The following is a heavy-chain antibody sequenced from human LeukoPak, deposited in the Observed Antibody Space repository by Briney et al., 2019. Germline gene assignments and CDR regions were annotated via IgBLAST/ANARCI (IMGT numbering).Heavy chain of an antibody. V-gene: IGHV4-31*11. CDR1: GGSFSGYY. J-gene: IGHJ4*02. D-gene: IGHD5-24*01. Sequence: SETLSLTCAVYGGSFSGYYWSWIRQHPGKGLEWIGYIYYSGSTYYNPSLKSRVTISVDTSKNQFSLKLSSVTAADTAVYYCARRGGYNQDYFDYWGQGTLVTVSS. CDR3: ARRGGYNQDYFDY. CDR2: IYYSGST.